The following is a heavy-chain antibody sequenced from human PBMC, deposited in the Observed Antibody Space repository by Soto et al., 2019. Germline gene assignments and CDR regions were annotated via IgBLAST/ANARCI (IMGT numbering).Heavy chain of an antibody. CDR1: GFTFSSYG. Sequence: PLGVLRLSCSASGFTFSSYGMHWVRQAPGKGLEWVAVIWYDGSNKYYADSVKGRFTISRDNSKNTLYLQMNSLRAEDTAVYYCARAMVRGYYYYGMDVWGQGTTVTVSS. D-gene: IGHD3-10*01. V-gene: IGHV3-33*01. CDR3: ARAMVRGYYYYGMDV. CDR2: IWYDGSNK. J-gene: IGHJ6*02.